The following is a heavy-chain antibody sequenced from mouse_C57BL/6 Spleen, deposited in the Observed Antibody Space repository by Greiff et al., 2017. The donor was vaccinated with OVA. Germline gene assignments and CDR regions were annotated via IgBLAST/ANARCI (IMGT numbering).Heavy chain of an antibody. D-gene: IGHD2-3*01. CDR2: ISYDGSN. V-gene: IGHV3-6*01. Sequence: VQLQQSGPGLVKPSQSLSLTCSVTGYSITSGYCWNWIRQFPGNKPEWMGYISYDGSNNYNPSLKNRISITRDTSKNQFFLKLNSVTTEDTATYYCARVYDGYGFAYWGQGTLVTVSA. J-gene: IGHJ3*01. CDR1: GYSITSGYC. CDR3: ARVYDGYGFAY.